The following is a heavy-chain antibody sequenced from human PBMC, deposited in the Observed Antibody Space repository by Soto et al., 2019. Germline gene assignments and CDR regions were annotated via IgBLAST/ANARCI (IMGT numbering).Heavy chain of an antibody. CDR3: AKERPGFYIND. J-gene: IGHJ1*01. CDR2: ISYDGSRQ. CDR1: GFTFGHYA. V-gene: IGHV3-30*04. D-gene: IGHD3-3*01. Sequence: QVQLVESGGGVVQPGRSLRLSCAASGFTFGHYAMHWVRQAPGKGLEWVALISYDGSRQHYADSVKGRFTISRDDSMATLHMQMNSLRDEDTALYFCAKERPGFYINDWGQGTLVTVSA.